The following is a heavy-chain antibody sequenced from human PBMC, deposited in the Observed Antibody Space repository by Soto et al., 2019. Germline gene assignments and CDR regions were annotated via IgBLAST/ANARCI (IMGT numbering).Heavy chain of an antibody. CDR1: GFTFSGSA. J-gene: IGHJ6*02. CDR2: IRSKANSYAT. CDR3: TRGGAYYDFWSGYFHQRDYYYGMDV. D-gene: IGHD3-3*01. V-gene: IGHV3-73*01. Sequence: GGSLRLSCAASGFTFSGSAMHWVRQASGKGLEWVGRIRSKANSYATAYAASVKGRFTISRDDSKNTAYLQMNSLKTEDTAVYYCTRGGAYYDFWSGYFHQRDYYYGMDVWGQGTTVTVSS.